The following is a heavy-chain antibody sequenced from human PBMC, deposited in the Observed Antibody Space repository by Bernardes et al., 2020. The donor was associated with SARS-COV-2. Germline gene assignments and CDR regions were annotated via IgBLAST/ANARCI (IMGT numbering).Heavy chain of an antibody. J-gene: IGHJ4*02. CDR2: IYWDDDK. Sequence: SGTTLGNATQTLTLTCTFSGFSLSTSGVGVGWIRQPPGKALEWLALIYWDDDKRYSPSLKSRLTITKDTSKNQVVLTMTNMDPVDTATYYCAHSSLREGYCSSTSCYLGTFDYWGQGTLVTVSS. CDR3: AHSSLREGYCSSTSCYLGTFDY. CDR1: GFSLSTSGVG. D-gene: IGHD2-2*01. V-gene: IGHV2-5*02.